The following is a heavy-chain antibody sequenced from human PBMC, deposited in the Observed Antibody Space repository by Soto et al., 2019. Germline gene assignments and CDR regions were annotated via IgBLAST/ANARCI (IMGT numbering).Heavy chain of an antibody. CDR1: GYTFTSFD. Sequence: QVQLVQSGAEVKKPGASVKVACKASGYTFTSFDISGLRQAAGQGLEWMGWMAPFSGNTGSAQKFQGRITMTRNTSITTAYREVTGLTSDDTAVYYCARGLCTGGTCYGLTFDLWGQGTAVTVSS. CDR3: ARGLCTGGTCYGLTFDL. D-gene: IGHD2-8*02. V-gene: IGHV1-8*01. CDR2: MAPFSGNT. J-gene: IGHJ3*01.